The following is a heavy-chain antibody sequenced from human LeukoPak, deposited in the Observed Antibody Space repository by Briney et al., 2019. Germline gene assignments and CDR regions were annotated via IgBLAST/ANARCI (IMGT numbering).Heavy chain of an antibody. CDR3: ARVAPGDFYGMDV. CDR1: GFTFSSYG. CDR2: IWHDGSNK. V-gene: IGHV3-33*01. J-gene: IGHJ6*02. Sequence: GGSLRLSCAAPGFTFSSYGMHWVRQAPGKGLEWVAVIWHDGSNKYYADSVKGRFTISRDNSKNTLYLQMNSLRAEDTAVYYCARVAPGDFYGMDVWGQGTTVTASS. D-gene: IGHD4-17*01.